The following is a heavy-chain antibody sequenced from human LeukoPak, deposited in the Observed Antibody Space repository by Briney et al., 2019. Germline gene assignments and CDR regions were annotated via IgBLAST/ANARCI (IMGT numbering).Heavy chain of an antibody. CDR3: ARDKYYDSSGYYFLTYSFDS. V-gene: IGHV3-11*01. J-gene: IGHJ4*02. CDR2: ISSSGSTI. Sequence: GGSLRLSCAASGFTFSDYYMSWIRQAPGKGLEWVSYISSSGSTIYYADSVKGRFTISRDNAKHSLPLQMNSPRADDTAVYYCARDKYYDSSGYYFLTYSFDSWGQGPLVTASS. D-gene: IGHD3-22*01. CDR1: GFTFSDYY.